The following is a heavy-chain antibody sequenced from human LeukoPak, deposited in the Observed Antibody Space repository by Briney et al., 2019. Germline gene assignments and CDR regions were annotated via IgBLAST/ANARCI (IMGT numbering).Heavy chain of an antibody. D-gene: IGHD1-26*01. CDR2: IYYSGST. CDR1: GGSISSYY. CDR3: ARGEASLGY. V-gene: IGHV4-59*01. J-gene: IGHJ4*02. Sequence: SETLSLTCTVSGGSISSYYWSWIRQPPGKGLEWIGYIYYSGSTNYNPSLKSRVTISVDTSKNQFSLKLSSVTAADTAVYYCARGEASLGYWGQGTLVTVSS.